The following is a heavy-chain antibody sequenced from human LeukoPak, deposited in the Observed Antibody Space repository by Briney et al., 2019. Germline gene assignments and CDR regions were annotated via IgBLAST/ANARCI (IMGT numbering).Heavy chain of an antibody. Sequence: PGESLRLSCAASGITVSSNYMSWVRQAPGKGLEWVSVMYSGGNTYYADSVKGRFTISRDKSKNTLYLQMNSLRAEDTAVYYYARGIGSTVFFDHWGQGTLVTVSS. V-gene: IGHV3-53*01. CDR1: GITVSSNY. J-gene: IGHJ4*02. CDR2: MYSGGNT. D-gene: IGHD4-17*01. CDR3: ARGIGSTVFFDH.